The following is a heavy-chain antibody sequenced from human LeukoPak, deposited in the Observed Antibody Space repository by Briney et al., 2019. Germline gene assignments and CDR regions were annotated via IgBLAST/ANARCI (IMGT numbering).Heavy chain of an antibody. Sequence: PGGSLRLSCAASGFTFSSYWMHWVRQVPGKGLVWVSRINIDGTTTNYADSVKGRFTVSRDNAKNTLYLQVNSLRVEDTAVYYCARDSYEVGATFDYWGQGTLVTVSS. CDR3: ARDSYEVGATFDY. CDR1: GFTFSSYW. J-gene: IGHJ4*02. D-gene: IGHD1-26*01. V-gene: IGHV3-74*01. CDR2: INIDGTTT.